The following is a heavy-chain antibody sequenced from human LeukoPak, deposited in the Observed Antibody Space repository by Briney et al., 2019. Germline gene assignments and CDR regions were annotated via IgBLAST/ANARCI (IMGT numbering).Heavy chain of an antibody. CDR2: MKYDGSDR. J-gene: IGHJ3*02. CDR3: ARERPASASAFDI. D-gene: IGHD3-10*01. CDR1: GFTFSSYA. V-gene: IGHV3-7*01. Sequence: GGSLRLSCAASGFTFSSYAMSWVRQAPGEGLEWVANMKYDGSDRYYVDSVKGRFTISRDNTKNSLYLQMNSLRVEDTAVYYCARERPASASAFDIWGQGTVVTVSS.